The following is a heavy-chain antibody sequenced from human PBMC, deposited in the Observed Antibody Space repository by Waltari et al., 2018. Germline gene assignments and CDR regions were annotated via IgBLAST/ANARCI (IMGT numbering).Heavy chain of an antibody. CDR1: GFTFSRFT. Sequence: EEQLVESGGGLVKPGGSLRLSCATSGFTFSRFTMNWVRQAPGKGLEWVSSISVSGDDRYYEDSARGRFTISRDNAKDSLYLHMDNLTVEDTAIYYCAREPVGSTPPYYIDFWGQGTLVTVSP. J-gene: IGHJ4*02. CDR2: ISVSGDDR. CDR3: AREPVGSTPPYYIDF. V-gene: IGHV3-21*01. D-gene: IGHD1-26*01.